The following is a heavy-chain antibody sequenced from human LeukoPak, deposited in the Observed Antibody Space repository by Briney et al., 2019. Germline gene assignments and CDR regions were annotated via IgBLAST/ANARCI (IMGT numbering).Heavy chain of an antibody. CDR2: ISAYNGNT. D-gene: IGHD3-9*01. V-gene: IGHV1-18*01. J-gene: IGHJ4*02. Sequence: ASVKVSCKASGYTFTSYGISWVRQAPGQGLEWMGWISAYNGNTNYAQKLQGRVTMTTDTSTSTAYMELRSLRSDDTAVYYCARGYDILTGYPSLFDYWGQGTLVTVPS. CDR1: GYTFTSYG. CDR3: ARGYDILTGYPSLFDY.